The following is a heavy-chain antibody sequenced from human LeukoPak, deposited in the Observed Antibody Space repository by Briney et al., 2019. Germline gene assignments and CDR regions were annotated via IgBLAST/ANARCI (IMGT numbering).Heavy chain of an antibody. Sequence: AGGTLRLSCAASGFTFSTYGMSWVRQAPGKGLEWVSAISGSGGSTYYADSVKGRFTISRDNSKNTLYLQMNSLRAEDTAVYYCAAVDVDTAFPGGQGTLVTVS. CDR2: ISGSGGST. D-gene: IGHD5-18*01. J-gene: IGHJ5*02. V-gene: IGHV3-23*01. CDR1: GFTFSTYG. CDR3: AAVDVDTAFP.